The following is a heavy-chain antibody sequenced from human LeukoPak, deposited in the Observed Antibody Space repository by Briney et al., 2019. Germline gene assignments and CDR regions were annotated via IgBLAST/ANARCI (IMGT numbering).Heavy chain of an antibody. CDR1: GFTFSSYA. J-gene: IGHJ4*02. D-gene: IGHD2-15*01. Sequence: GRSLRLSCAVSGFTFSSYAMHWVRQAPGKGLEWVAVISYDGSNKYYADSVKGRFTISRDNSKNTLYLQMNSLRAEDTAVYYCARDNCSGGSCYFDYWGQGTLVTVSS. CDR2: ISYDGSNK. CDR3: ARDNCSGGSCYFDY. V-gene: IGHV3-30-3*01.